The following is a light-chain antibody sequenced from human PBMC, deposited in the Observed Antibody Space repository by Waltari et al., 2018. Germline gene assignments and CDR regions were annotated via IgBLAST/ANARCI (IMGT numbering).Light chain of an antibody. J-gene: IGLJ1*01. V-gene: IGLV2-11*01. CDR1: SSDVGGYTY. CDR2: DVS. CDR3: CSYAGSYNYV. Sequence: QSALTQPRSVSGSPGRSVTIPCTGTSSDVGGYTYLSWYQQHPGKAPKLMIYDVSKRPSGVPDRFSGSKSGNTASLTISGLQAEDEADYYCCSYAGSYNYVFGTGTKVTVL.